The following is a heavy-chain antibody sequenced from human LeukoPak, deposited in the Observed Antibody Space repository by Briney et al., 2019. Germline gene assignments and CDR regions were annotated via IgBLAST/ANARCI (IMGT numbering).Heavy chain of an antibody. D-gene: IGHD3-22*01. Sequence: GGPLRLSCAASGFTFSSYAMSWVRQAPGKGLEWVSAISGSGGSTYYADSVKGRFTISRDNSKNTLYLQMNSLRAEDTAVYYCASGTYYYDSSGYWGQGTLVTVSS. V-gene: IGHV3-23*01. CDR3: ASGTYYYDSSGY. CDR1: GFTFSSYA. J-gene: IGHJ4*02. CDR2: ISGSGGST.